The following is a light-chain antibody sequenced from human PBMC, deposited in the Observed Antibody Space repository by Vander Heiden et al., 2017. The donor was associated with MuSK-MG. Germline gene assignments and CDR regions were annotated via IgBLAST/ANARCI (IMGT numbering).Light chain of an antibody. CDR3: RQANSFPRA. Sequence: DIQMSQSPSSVSASVGDRVTITCRASQGSSSWLAWYQQKPGKAPTLLIYAASSLQSGVPSRFSGSGSGTDFTLTISSLQPEDFATYYCRQANSFPRAFGPGTKVDIK. V-gene: IGKV1-12*01. CDR2: AAS. J-gene: IGKJ3*01. CDR1: QGSSSW.